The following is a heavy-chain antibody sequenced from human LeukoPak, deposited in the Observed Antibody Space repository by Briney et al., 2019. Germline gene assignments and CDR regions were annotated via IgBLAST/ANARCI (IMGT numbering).Heavy chain of an antibody. CDR1: TFTKAW. D-gene: IGHD3-16*01. Sequence: PGGSLRLSCVLSTFTKAWMDWVRQAPGKGLEWVGRVKNRGDGMATDYAAPVKGRFIISRDDSKKTVYLQMDRLKTEDTAVYFCTTEYFGGFEYWGQGTLVTVSS. CDR3: TTEYFGGFEY. V-gene: IGHV3-15*07. CDR2: VKNRGDGMAT. J-gene: IGHJ4*02.